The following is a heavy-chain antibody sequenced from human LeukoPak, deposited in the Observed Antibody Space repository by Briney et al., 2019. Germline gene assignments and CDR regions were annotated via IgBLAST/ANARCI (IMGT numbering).Heavy chain of an antibody. CDR2: IRYDGSNK. CDR1: GFTFSSYG. Sequence: PGGSLRLSCAASGFTFSSYGMHWVRQAPGKGLEWVAFIRYDGSNKYYADSVKGRFTISRDNSKNTLYLQMNSLRAEDTAVYYCAREVEMATIGVDAFDIWGQGTMVSLSS. J-gene: IGHJ3*02. V-gene: IGHV3-30*02. D-gene: IGHD5-24*01. CDR3: AREVEMATIGVDAFDI.